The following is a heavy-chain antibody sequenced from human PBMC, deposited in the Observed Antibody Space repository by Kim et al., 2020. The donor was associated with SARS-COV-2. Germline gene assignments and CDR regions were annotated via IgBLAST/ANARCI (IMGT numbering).Heavy chain of an antibody. J-gene: IGHJ4*02. CDR3: VRDRPQWD. CDR2: IFSDGTT. Sequence: GGSLRLSCAASGLTFNTYWIHWVRQVPGKGLVWVSRIFSDGTTSYADSVKGRFTISRDNAKNMVYLQMNSLRPEDTAVYHCVRDRPQWDWGQGTLVTVSS. D-gene: IGHD1-26*01. CDR1: GLTFNTYW. V-gene: IGHV3-74*01.